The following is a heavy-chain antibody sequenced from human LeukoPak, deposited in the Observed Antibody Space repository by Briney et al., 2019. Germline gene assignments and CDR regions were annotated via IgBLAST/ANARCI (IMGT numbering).Heavy chain of an antibody. J-gene: IGHJ4*02. Sequence: GGSLRLSCAVSGFTFSSYSMNWVRQAPGKGLEWVSYISSSGSTIYYADSVKGRFTIPRDNAKNSLYLQMNSLRADDTAVYYCATFDNPFGYWGQGTLVTVSS. V-gene: IGHV3-48*04. CDR1: GFTFSSYS. D-gene: IGHD3-9*01. CDR3: ATFDNPFGY. CDR2: ISSSGSTI.